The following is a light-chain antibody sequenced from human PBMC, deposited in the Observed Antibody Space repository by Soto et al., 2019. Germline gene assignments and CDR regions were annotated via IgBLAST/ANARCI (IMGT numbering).Light chain of an antibody. V-gene: IGLV4-69*01. Sequence: QSVLTQSPSASASLGASVKLTCTLSSGHSSYAIAWHQQQPEKGPRYLMKLNSDGSHSKGDGIPDRFSGSSSGAERYLTISRLQSEDEAVYYCQTWGTGIHWVFGGGTKLTVL. CDR1: SGHSSYA. CDR2: LNSDGSH. CDR3: QTWGTGIHWV. J-gene: IGLJ3*02.